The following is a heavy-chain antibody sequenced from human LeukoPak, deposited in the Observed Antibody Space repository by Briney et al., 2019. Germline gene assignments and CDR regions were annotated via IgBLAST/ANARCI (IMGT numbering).Heavy chain of an antibody. CDR1: GYTFTGYY. Sequence: ASVKVSCKASGYTFTGYYMHWVRQAPGQGLEWMGRINPNSGGTNYAQKFQGRVTMTRDTSISTAYMELSRLRSDDTAVYYCVRDIRYDSKNYWGQETLVTVSS. J-gene: IGHJ4*02. CDR3: VRDIRYDSKNY. V-gene: IGHV1-2*06. D-gene: IGHD3-22*01. CDR2: INPNSGGT.